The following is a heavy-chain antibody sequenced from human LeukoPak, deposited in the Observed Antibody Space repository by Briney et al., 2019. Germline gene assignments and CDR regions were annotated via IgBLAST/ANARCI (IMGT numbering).Heavy chain of an antibody. CDR3: ARGSHNVVVPAAMPSAPDY. V-gene: IGHV1-46*01. CDR1: GYTFTSYY. CDR2: INPSGGST. D-gene: IGHD2-2*01. Sequence: ASVKVSCKASGYTFTSYYMHWVRQAPGQGLEWMGIINPSGGSTSYAQKFQGRVTMTRDMSTSTVYMELSSLRSEDTAVYYCARGSHNVVVPAAMPSAPDYWGQGTLVTVSS. J-gene: IGHJ4*02.